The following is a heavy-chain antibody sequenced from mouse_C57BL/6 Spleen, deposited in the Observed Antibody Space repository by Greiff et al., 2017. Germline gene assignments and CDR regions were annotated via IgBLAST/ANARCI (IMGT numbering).Heavy chain of an antibody. V-gene: IGHV14-2*01. CDR2: LDPEDGET. CDR1: GFNIKDYY. Sequence: VQLQQSGAELVKPGASVKLSCTASGFNIKDYYMHWVKQRTEQGLEWIGRLDPEDGETKYAPKFPGKDTITADTSSNTAYLQLSSLTSEDTAVYYCALTMVTTESFAYWGQGTLVTVSA. J-gene: IGHJ3*01. D-gene: IGHD2-2*01. CDR3: ALTMVTTESFAY.